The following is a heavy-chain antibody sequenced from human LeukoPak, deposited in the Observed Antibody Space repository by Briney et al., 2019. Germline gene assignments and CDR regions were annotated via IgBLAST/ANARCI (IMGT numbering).Heavy chain of an antibody. V-gene: IGHV1-2*02. CDR1: GYTFTGYY. CDR2: INPNSGGT. Sequence: ASVKVSCKASGYTFTGYYMHWVRQAPGQGLEWMGWINPNSGGTNYAQKSQGRVTMTRDTSISTAYMELSRLRSDDTAVYYCARMPHGDPTYYYYYMDVWGKGTTVTVSS. J-gene: IGHJ6*03. CDR3: ARMPHGDPTYYYYYMDV. D-gene: IGHD4-17*01.